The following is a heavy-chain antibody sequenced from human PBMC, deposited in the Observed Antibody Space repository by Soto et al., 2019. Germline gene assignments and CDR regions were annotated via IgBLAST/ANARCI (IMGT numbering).Heavy chain of an antibody. D-gene: IGHD3-16*01. J-gene: IGHJ3*02. CDR1: GFTFSSYS. V-gene: IGHV3-21*01. CDR2: ISSSSSYI. Sequence: GESLKISCAASGFTFSSYSMNWVRQAPGKGLEWVSSISSSSSYIYYADSVKGRFTISRDNAKNSLYLQMNSLRAEDTAVYYCAREGDEGGGDAFDIWGQGTMVTVSS. CDR3: AREGDEGGGDAFDI.